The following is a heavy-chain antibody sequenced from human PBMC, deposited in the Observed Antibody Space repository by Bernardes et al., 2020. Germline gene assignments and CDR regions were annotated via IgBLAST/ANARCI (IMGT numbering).Heavy chain of an antibody. CDR1: GFSLRDYS. Sequence: GGSLRLSREGSGFSLRDYSMNWVRQAPGKGLEWVSYISPKSDYIYYAASVKGRFFISRDNARNSLYLQMNSLTAEDTAVYYCARDPVGGRTSSEFDYWGQGTLVTVSS. CDR3: ARDPVGGRTSSEFDY. D-gene: IGHD6-6*01. V-gene: IGHV3-21*05. J-gene: IGHJ4*02. CDR2: ISPKSDYI.